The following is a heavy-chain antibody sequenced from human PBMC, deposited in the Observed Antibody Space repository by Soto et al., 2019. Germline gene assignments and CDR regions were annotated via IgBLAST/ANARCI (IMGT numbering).Heavy chain of an antibody. CDR3: VRDGTKTLRDWFDP. J-gene: IGHJ5*02. D-gene: IGHD1-1*01. CDR2: SYATGTT. V-gene: IGHV4-4*07. CDR1: GASISGFY. Sequence: SETLSLTCTVSGASISGFYWSWIRKSAGRGLERIGRSYATGTTDYNPSLKSRVMMSVDTSKKQFSLKLRSVTAADTAVYYCVRDGTKTLRDWFDPWGQAISVTVS.